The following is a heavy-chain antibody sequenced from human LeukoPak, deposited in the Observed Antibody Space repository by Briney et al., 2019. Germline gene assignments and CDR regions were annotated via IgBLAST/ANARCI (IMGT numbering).Heavy chain of an antibody. Sequence: KPGGSLRLSCAASGFSFSNFYMSWIRQAPGKGLEWVSYISSSSTYTNSADSVRGRFTISRDDAKNSLYLQMNSLRVEDTAVYYCARESDSSGYYHYWGQGTLVTVSS. V-gene: IGHV3-11*06. J-gene: IGHJ4*02. CDR2: ISSSSTYT. CDR1: GFSFSNFY. CDR3: ARESDSSGYYHY. D-gene: IGHD3-22*01.